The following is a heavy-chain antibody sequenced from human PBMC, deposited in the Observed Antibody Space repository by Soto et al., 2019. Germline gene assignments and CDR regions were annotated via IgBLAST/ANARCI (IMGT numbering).Heavy chain of an antibody. Sequence: QLQLQESGPGLVKPSETLSLTCTVSGGSISSSSYYWGWIRQPPGKGLEWIGSIYYSGSTYYNPSLKSRVTISVDTSKYQFSLKLSSVTATDTAVYYCARIGVMPILFSTFDPWGQGTLVTVSS. D-gene: IGHD2-2*01. V-gene: IGHV4-39*01. CDR1: GGSISSSSYY. CDR3: ARIGVMPILFSTFDP. CDR2: IYYSGST. J-gene: IGHJ5*02.